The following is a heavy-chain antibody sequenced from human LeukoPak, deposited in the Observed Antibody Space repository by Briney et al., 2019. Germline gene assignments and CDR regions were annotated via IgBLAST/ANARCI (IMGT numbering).Heavy chain of an antibody. CDR3: ARGLYSSVWYSWFDP. J-gene: IGHJ5*02. CDR1: GYTFTSYD. Sequence: ASVKVSCKASGYTFTSYDINWVRQATGQGLEWMGWMNPNSGNTGYAQKFQGRVTMTRNTSISTAYMELSSLRSEDTAVYYCARGLYSSVWYSWFDPWGQGTLVTVSS. D-gene: IGHD6-19*01. V-gene: IGHV1-8*01. CDR2: MNPNSGNT.